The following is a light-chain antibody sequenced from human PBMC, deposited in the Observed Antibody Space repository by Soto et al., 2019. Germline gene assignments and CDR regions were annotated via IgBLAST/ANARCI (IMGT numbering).Light chain of an antibody. CDR3: STWDDSLPGIVV. Sequence: QPVLTQPPSASGTPGQTVTISCSGSNSNIGSNYVCWYQQLPGTAPKLLIYRNNHRPSGVPDRFSGSKSGTSASLAISGVRSEEEADYYCSTWDDSLPGIVVFGGGTKLTVL. J-gene: IGLJ2*01. CDR2: RNN. CDR1: NSNIGSNY. V-gene: IGLV1-47*01.